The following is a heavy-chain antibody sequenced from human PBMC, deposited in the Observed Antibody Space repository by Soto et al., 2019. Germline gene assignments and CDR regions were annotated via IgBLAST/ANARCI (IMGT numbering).Heavy chain of an antibody. V-gene: IGHV1-3*01. Sequence: QVQLVQSGAEVKKPGASVKVSCKASGYTFTTYPIHWVRQAPGQRLEWMGWINAGNGNTKFSQKFQGRVTITMDTSASTAYMELSSLRSEDTAVYYCAREAPYLGSGIYGDGMDVWGQGTTVTVSS. CDR2: INAGNGNT. CDR1: GYTFTTYP. J-gene: IGHJ6*02. D-gene: IGHD3-10*01. CDR3: AREAPYLGSGIYGDGMDV.